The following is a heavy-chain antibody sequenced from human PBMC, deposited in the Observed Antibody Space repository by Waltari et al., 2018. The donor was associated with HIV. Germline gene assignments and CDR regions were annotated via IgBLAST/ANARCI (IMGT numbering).Heavy chain of an antibody. CDR3: ARQDIVVVPDAFDI. CDR1: GYTFTSYW. J-gene: IGHJ3*02. CDR2: IYPGDSDT. Sequence: EVQLGQSGEEVRTPGESLKFSCKGSGYTFTSYWIGWVRPMPGKGLEWMGIIYPGDSDTTYSPSFQGQVTISADKSISTAYLQWSSLKASDTAMYYCARQDIVVVPDAFDIWGQGTMVTVSS. V-gene: IGHV5-51*01. D-gene: IGHD2-2*01.